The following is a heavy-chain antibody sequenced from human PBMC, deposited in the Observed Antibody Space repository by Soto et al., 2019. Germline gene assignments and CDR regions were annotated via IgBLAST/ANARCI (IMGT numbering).Heavy chain of an antibody. CDR3: ARDRCSSTSCYLDY. J-gene: IGHJ4*02. D-gene: IGHD2-2*01. CDR1: GGSISSYY. CDR2: IYYSGST. Sequence: SETLSLTCTVSGGSISSYYWSWIRQPPGKGLEWIGYIYYSGSTNYNPSLKSRVTISVDTSKNQFSLKLSSVTAADTAVYYRARDRCSSTSCYLDYWGQGTQVNVSS. V-gene: IGHV4-59*12.